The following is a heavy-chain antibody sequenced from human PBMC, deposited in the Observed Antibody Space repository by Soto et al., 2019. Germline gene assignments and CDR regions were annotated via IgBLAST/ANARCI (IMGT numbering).Heavy chain of an antibody. CDR3: AGGGSIVVATRRLMDV. D-gene: IGHD3-22*01. J-gene: IGHJ6*03. CDR2: IYHSGST. V-gene: IGHV4-4*02. CDR1: SGSISSSNW. Sequence: PSETLSLTCAVSSGSISSSNWWSWVRQPAGKGLEWIGEIYHSGSTNYNPSLKSRVTISVDKHMNQFSLQLSSVTVADTAVYYCAGGGSIVVATRRLMDVWGRGTTVTVSS.